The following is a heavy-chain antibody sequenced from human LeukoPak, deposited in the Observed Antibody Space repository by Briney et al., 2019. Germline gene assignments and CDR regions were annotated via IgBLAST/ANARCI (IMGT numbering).Heavy chain of an antibody. V-gene: IGHV1-69*04. J-gene: IGHJ4*02. CDR2: IIPILGIA. Sequence: SVKVSCKASGGTFSSYAISWVRQAPGQGLEWMGRIIPILGIANYAQKFQGRVTITADKSTSTAYMELSSLRSEDTAVYYCACAPGVATINPSGDYWGQGTLVTVSS. CDR3: ACAPGVATINPSGDY. D-gene: IGHD5-24*01. CDR1: GGTFSSYA.